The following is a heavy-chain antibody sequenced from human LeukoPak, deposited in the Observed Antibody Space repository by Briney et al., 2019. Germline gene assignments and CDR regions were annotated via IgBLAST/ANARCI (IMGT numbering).Heavy chain of an antibody. CDR1: GFTFSSYS. CDR3: ARLFRGQHYYFDS. V-gene: IGHV3-21*01. CDR2: ISSSSSSM. Sequence: GGSLRLSCAASGFTFSSYSMNWVRQAPGKGLEWVSSISSSSSSMYYADSVKDRFTISRDNAKNSLYLQMNSLRAEDTAVYYCARLFRGQHYYFDSWGQGTLVTVSS. J-gene: IGHJ4*02.